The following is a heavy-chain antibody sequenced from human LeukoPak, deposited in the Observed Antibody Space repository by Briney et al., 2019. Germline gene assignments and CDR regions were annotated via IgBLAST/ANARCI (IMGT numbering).Heavy chain of an antibody. J-gene: IGHJ4*02. CDR3: ARQSISGSSLSYFDY. CDR2: IHYSGTT. Sequence: PSETLSLTCTVSGGSMSGYYWSWIWQPPGKGLEWIGNIHYSGTTNYNPSLKGRVTISIDTSKNQFSLKLSSVTAADTAVYYCARQSISGSSLSYFDYWGQGTLVSVSS. D-gene: IGHD3-22*01. CDR1: GGSMSGYY. V-gene: IGHV4-59*13.